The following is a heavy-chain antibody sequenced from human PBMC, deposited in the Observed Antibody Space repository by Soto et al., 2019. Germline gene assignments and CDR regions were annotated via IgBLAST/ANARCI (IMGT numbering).Heavy chain of an antibody. J-gene: IGHJ4*02. D-gene: IGHD3-3*01. Sequence: PVGSLRLSCAASGFTFDDYAMHWVRQAPGKGLEWVSGISWNSGSIGYADSVKGRFTISRDNAKNSLYLQMNSLRAEDTALYYCAKDGNLWSGKGYFDYWGQGTLVTVSS. CDR1: GFTFDDYA. V-gene: IGHV3-9*01. CDR2: ISWNSGSI. CDR3: AKDGNLWSGKGYFDY.